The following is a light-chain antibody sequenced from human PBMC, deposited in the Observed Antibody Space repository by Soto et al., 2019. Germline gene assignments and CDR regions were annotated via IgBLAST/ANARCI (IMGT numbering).Light chain of an antibody. Sequence: SYELTQPPSVSVAPGQTATITCEGNNLGSKNVHWYQQKPGQAPALVVYDDRGRPSGVPERLSGSNSGNTATLTISRVEAGDEADYYCQVWDSTSDHVVFGGGTKLTVL. V-gene: IGLV3-21*02. CDR2: DDR. CDR3: QVWDSTSDHVV. CDR1: NLGSKN. J-gene: IGLJ2*01.